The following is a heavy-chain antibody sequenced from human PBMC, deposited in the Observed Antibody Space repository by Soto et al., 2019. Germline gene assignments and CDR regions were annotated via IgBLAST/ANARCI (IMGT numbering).Heavy chain of an antibody. CDR2: IIPIFGTA. CDR3: AREIWDYYDSSPHMGPLDY. J-gene: IGHJ4*02. V-gene: IGHV1-69*01. Sequence: QVQLVQSGAEVKKPGSSVKVSCKSSVGTFSSYAISWVRQAPGQGLEWMGGIIPIFGTANYAQKFQGRVTITADESTSTAYMELSSLRSEDTAVYYCAREIWDYYDSSPHMGPLDYWGQGTLVTVSS. CDR1: VGTFSSYA. D-gene: IGHD3-22*01.